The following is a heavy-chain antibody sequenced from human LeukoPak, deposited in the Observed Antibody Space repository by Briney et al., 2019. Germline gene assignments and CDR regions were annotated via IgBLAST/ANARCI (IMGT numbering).Heavy chain of an antibody. D-gene: IGHD3-9*01. Sequence: GGSLRLSCAASGFTFSSYAMHWVRQAPGKGLEWVAVISYDGSNKYYADSVKGRFTISRDNAKNSLYLQMNSLRAEDTAVYYCARGSYDILTGYYNPGDAFNIWGQGTMVTVSS. CDR1: GFTFSSYA. CDR2: ISYDGSNK. J-gene: IGHJ3*02. V-gene: IGHV3-30-3*01. CDR3: ARGSYDILTGYYNPGDAFNI.